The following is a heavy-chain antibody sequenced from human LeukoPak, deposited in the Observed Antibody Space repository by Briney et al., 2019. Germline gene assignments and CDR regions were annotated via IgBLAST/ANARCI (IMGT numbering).Heavy chain of an antibody. CDR1: GGSISSSSYY. D-gene: IGHD6-13*01. V-gene: IGHV4-39*01. CDR3: ARFYYSSSWQPIDY. Sequence: PSETLSLTCTVSGGSISSSSYYWGWIRQPPGKGLEWIGSIYYSGSTYYNPSLKSRVTISVDTSKSQFSLKLSSVTAADTAVYYCARFYYSSSWQPIDYWGQGTLVTVSS. J-gene: IGHJ4*02. CDR2: IYYSGST.